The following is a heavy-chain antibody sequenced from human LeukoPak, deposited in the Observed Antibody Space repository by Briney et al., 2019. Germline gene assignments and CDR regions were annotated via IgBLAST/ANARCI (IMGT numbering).Heavy chain of an antibody. J-gene: IGHJ4*02. CDR2: ISYDGSNK. Sequence: PGGSLRLSCAASGFTFSSYAMQWVRQAPGKGLEWVAVISYDGSNKYYADSVKGRFTISRDNSNNTLDLQMNSLRAEDTAVYYCARDSGGSGSYYGTFDSWGQGTLVTVSS. CDR1: GFTFSSYA. D-gene: IGHD3-10*01. V-gene: IGHV3-30*04. CDR3: ARDSGGSGSYYGTFDS.